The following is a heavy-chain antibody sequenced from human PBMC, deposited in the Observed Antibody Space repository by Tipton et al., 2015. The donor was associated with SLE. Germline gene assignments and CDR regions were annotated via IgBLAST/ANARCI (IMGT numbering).Heavy chain of an antibody. Sequence: SLRLSCAASGFTFDDYAMHWVRQAPGKGLEWVSGISWNSGSIGYADSVKGRFTISRDNSKNTLYLQMNSLRAEDTAVYYCAKGQHRYCSGGSCYSGYYYYYMDVWGKGTTVTVSS. CDR1: GFTFDDYA. CDR2: ISWNSGSI. CDR3: AKGQHRYCSGGSCYSGYYYYYMDV. V-gene: IGHV3-9*01. J-gene: IGHJ6*03. D-gene: IGHD2-15*01.